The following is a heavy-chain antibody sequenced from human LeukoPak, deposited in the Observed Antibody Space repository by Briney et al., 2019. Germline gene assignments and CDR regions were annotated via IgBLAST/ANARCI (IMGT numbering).Heavy chain of an antibody. CDR1: DFTVSSNS. D-gene: IGHD1-26*01. V-gene: IGHV3-53*01. CDR2: TYSSGST. J-gene: IGHJ4*02. Sequence: QPGGSLRLPCAASDFTVSSNSMSWVRQAPGKGLEWVSVTYSSGSTHYADSVKGRFTISRDSSKNTLYLQMNSLRAEDTAVYYCATESYGATWGQGTLVTVSS. CDR3: ATESYGAT.